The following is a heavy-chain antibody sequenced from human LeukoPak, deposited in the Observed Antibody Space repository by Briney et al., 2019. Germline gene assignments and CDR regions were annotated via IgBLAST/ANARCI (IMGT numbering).Heavy chain of an antibody. CDR1: GFTFSSYS. D-gene: IGHD3-22*01. CDR3: VRHHNSGRQFDC. Sequence: PGGSLSLSCAASGFTFSSYSMSWVRQAPGKGLEWVSSISSSSDYIYYVDSVRVRFTISRDNAKVSLYLQMSSLRAEDTAVYYCVRHHNSGRQFDCWGQGTLVTVSS. J-gene: IGHJ4*02. CDR2: ISSSSDYI. V-gene: IGHV3-21*01.